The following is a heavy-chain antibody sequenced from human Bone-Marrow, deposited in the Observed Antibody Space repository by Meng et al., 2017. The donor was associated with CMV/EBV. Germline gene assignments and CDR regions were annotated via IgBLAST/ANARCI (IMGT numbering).Heavy chain of an antibody. J-gene: IGHJ4*02. CDR3: ANQVPSGSYGSGSDD. CDR1: GFTFSSYG. D-gene: IGHD1-26*01. Sequence: GGSLRLSCAASGFTFSSYGMHWVRQAPGKGLEWVAFIRYDGSNKYYADAVKGRFTISRDNSKNTVYLQRSGLRTEDRAVYYCANQVPSGSYGSGSDDWGQGTLVTVSS. V-gene: IGHV3-30*02. CDR2: IRYDGSNK.